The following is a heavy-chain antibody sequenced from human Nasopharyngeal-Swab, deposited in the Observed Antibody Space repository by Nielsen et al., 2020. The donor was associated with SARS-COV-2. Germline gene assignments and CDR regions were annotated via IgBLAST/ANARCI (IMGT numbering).Heavy chain of an antibody. CDR3: ATGAVDYYYYMDV. CDR2: ISYDGSDK. J-gene: IGHJ6*03. Sequence: GESLKISCAASGFTFSSYAIHWVRQAPGKGLEWVAVISYDGSDKYYADSVKGRFTISRDNSKNTLSLQLNSLRADDTAVYYCATGAVDYYYYMDVWGKGTTVTVSS. D-gene: IGHD6-25*01. V-gene: IGHV3-30-3*01. CDR1: GFTFSSYA.